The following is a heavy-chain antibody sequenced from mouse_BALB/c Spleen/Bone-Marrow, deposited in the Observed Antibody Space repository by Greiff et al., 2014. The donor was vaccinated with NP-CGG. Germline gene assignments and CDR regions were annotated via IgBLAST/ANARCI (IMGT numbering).Heavy chain of an antibody. Sequence: LVESGAEQVRPGSSVKISCKASGYAFSSYWMNWVKQRPGQGLEWIGQVYPGDGDTNYNGKFKGKATLTADKSSSTAYMQLSSLTSEDSAVYFCARRGYYYGSSYVDYWGQDTTLTVSS. J-gene: IGHJ2*01. CDR2: VYPGDGDT. V-gene: IGHV1-80*01. D-gene: IGHD1-1*01. CDR3: ARRGYYYGSSYVDY. CDR1: GYAFSSYW.